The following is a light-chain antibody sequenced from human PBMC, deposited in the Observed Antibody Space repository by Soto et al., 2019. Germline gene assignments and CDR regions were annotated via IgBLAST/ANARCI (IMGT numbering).Light chain of an antibody. Sequence: EIVLTQSPGTLSLSPGERATLSCRASQSVSSSSLAWYQQKPGQAPSLLINGASSRATGVPDRFSGSGSGTDFTLTIPRLEPEDFAVYYCQQYGSSPITFGQGTKVNIK. CDR2: GAS. V-gene: IGKV3-20*01. CDR3: QQYGSSPIT. J-gene: IGKJ1*01. CDR1: QSVSSSS.